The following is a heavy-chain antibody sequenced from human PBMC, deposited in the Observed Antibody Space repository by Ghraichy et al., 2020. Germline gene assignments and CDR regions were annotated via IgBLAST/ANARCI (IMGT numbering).Heavy chain of an antibody. Sequence: GESLNISCAASGFTFSSYWMHWVRQAPGKGLVWVSRINSDGSSTSYADSVKGRFTISRDNAKNTLYLQMNSLRAEDTAMYYCARVLTTYDYWGQGTLVTVSS. CDR2: INSDGSST. V-gene: IGHV3-74*01. CDR1: GFTFSSYW. J-gene: IGHJ4*02. D-gene: IGHD4-11*01. CDR3: ARVLTTYDY.